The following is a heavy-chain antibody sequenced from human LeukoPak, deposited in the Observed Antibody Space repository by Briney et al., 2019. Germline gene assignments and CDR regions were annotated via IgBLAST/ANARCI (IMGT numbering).Heavy chain of an antibody. Sequence: PGGSLRLSCAASGFPFSSYAMSWVRQAPGKGLEWVSTLNSNGGTTYYADSVKGRFTISRDNSKNTLYLQMNSLRAEDTAVYYCARARRDNSGSYYLDYWGQGTLVTVSS. CDR1: GFPFSSYA. D-gene: IGHD3-10*01. CDR2: LNSNGGTT. J-gene: IGHJ4*02. CDR3: ARARRDNSGSYYLDY. V-gene: IGHV3-23*01.